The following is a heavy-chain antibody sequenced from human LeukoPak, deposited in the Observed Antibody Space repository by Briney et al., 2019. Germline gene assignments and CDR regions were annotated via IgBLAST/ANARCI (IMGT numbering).Heavy chain of an antibody. CDR3: TKADRGGGYSGADRFDY. Sequence: GGSLRLSCAASGFTFSSYGMHWVRQAPPKGLEWVAFIRYDGSNKYYADSVKGRFTISRDNSKNTLYLQMNSLRAVDTGVSYSTKADRGGGYSGADRFDYWGQGTLVTVSS. V-gene: IGHV3-30*02. CDR2: IRYDGSNK. CDR1: GFTFSSYG. D-gene: IGHD5-12*01. J-gene: IGHJ4*02.